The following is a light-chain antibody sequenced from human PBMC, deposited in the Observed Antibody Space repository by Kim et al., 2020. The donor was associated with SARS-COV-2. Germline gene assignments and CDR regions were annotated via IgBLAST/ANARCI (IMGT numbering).Light chain of an antibody. CDR2: DVS. CDR1: SSDVGAYDY. J-gene: IGLJ1*01. Sequence: GQSIPISCHGTSSDVGAYDYVSWYQQQPGKAPKFMIYDVSKRPSGVSDRFSGSKSGNTASLTISGLQAEDEADYYCSSYTNSDTFVFGSGTKVTVL. V-gene: IGLV2-14*03. CDR3: SSYTNSDTFV.